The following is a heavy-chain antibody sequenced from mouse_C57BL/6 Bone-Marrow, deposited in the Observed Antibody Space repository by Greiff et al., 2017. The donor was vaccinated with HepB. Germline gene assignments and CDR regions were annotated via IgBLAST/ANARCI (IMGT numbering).Heavy chain of an antibody. D-gene: IGHD2-2*01. V-gene: IGHV2-6*01. Sequence: VQVVESGPGLVAPSQSLSITCTVSGFSLTSYGVDWVRQSPGKGLEWLGVIWGVGSTNYNSALKSRLSISKDNSKSQVFLKMNSLQTDDTAMYYCASEGYDGAWVAYWGQGTLVTVSA. CDR1: GFSLTSYG. CDR3: ASEGYDGAWVAY. J-gene: IGHJ3*01. CDR2: IWGVGST.